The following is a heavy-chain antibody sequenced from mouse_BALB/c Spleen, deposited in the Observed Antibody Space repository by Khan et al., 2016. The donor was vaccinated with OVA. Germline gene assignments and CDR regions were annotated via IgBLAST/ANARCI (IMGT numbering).Heavy chain of an antibody. Sequence: VQLKESGPDLVKPSQSLSLTCTVTGYSITGGYSWHWIRQFPGNKLEWMGYIHYSGSTNYNPSLKSRISITRDTSKNQFFLQLNSVTTEDTVTYYCARSGTTVVAYWYFDVWGAGTTVTVSS. J-gene: IGHJ1*01. CDR3: ARSGTTVVAYWYFDV. CDR1: GYSITGGYS. D-gene: IGHD1-1*01. CDR2: IHYSGST. V-gene: IGHV3-1*02.